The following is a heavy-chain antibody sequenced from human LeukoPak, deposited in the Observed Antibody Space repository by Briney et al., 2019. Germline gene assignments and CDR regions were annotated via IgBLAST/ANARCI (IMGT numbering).Heavy chain of an antibody. CDR2: IHHRGTT. CDR3: ARVTYNGYQHFDY. D-gene: IGHD3-10*01. J-gene: IGHJ4*02. V-gene: IGHV4-39*07. CDR1: GGSISTNTYY. Sequence: PSETLSLTCIVSGGSISTNTYYWGWIRLPPGKGLEWIGEIHHRGTTYYNPSLRSRVTISVDTSKNQFSLRLTSVTAADTAVYYCARVTYNGYQHFDYWGQENLVTVS.